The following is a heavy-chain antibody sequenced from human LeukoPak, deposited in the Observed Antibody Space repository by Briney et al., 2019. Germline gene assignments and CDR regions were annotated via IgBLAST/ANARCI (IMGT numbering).Heavy chain of an antibody. CDR1: GFTFSSYA. V-gene: IGHV3-23*01. CDR3: AKDKHYYGSGSYGPFDY. J-gene: IGHJ4*02. D-gene: IGHD3-10*01. CDR2: ISGSGGST. Sequence: GSLRLSCAASGFTFSSYAMSWVRQAPGKGLEWVSAISGSGGSTYYADSVKGRFTISRDNSKNTLYLQMNSLRAEDTAVYYCAKDKHYYGSGSYGPFDYWGQGTLVTVSS.